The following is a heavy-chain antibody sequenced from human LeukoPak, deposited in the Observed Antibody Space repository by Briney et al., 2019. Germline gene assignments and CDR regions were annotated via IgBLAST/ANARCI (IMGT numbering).Heavy chain of an antibody. CDR2: ISYDGSNK. Sequence: SGGSLRLSCAASGFTFSSYAMHWVRQAPGKGLEWVAVISYDGSNKYYADSVKDRFTISRDNSKNTLYLQMNSLRAENTAVYYCAREIVVVPAATFDYWGQGTLVTVSS. D-gene: IGHD2-2*01. V-gene: IGHV3-30-3*01. CDR1: GFTFSSYA. CDR3: AREIVVVPAATFDY. J-gene: IGHJ4*02.